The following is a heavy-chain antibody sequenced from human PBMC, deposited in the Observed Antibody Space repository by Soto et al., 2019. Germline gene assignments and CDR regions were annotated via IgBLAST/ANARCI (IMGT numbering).Heavy chain of an antibody. D-gene: IGHD1-26*01. CDR1: GGSLSGYY. CDR3: ARHHVRGRTIAGAAEF. CDR2: FNHSGDT. V-gene: IGHV4-34*01. Sequence: PSETLSLTCAVYGGSLSGYYWSWIRQPPGKALEWIGEFNHSGDTNYNPSLKSRVTISVDTSKNQPFLNLSSVTAADTAMYYCARHHVRGRTIAGAAEFWGQGTLVTVSS. J-gene: IGHJ4*02.